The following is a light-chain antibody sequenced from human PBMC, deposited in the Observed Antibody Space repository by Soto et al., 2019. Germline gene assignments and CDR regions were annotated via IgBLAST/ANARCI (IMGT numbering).Light chain of an antibody. CDR1: SSNIGAGYD. V-gene: IGLV1-40*01. Sequence: QSVLTQPPSVSGAPGQRVTISCTGSSSNIGAGYDVHWYQQLPGTAPKLLIYGNSNRPSGVPDRFSGSKSGTSVSLAITGLHIEDEADYYCQSYDRSLSAWVFGGGTKLTVL. CDR2: GNS. CDR3: QSYDRSLSAWV. J-gene: IGLJ2*01.